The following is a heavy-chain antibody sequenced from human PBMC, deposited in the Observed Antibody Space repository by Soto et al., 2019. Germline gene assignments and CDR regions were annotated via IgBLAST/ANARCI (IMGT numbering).Heavy chain of an antibody. J-gene: IGHJ4*02. CDR3: AKEPNYDFWSGYRYFDS. Sequence: DVQLLESGGGLVQPGGSLRLSCTASGFTFSNYAMSWVRQAPGKGLEWVSSMSGSGGSTYYADSVKGRFTISRDNSKKTLDLHMSSPRAEDTAFYYCAKEPNYDFWSGYRYFDSWGQGSLVTVSS. CDR2: MSGSGGST. D-gene: IGHD3-3*01. CDR1: GFTFSNYA. V-gene: IGHV3-23*01.